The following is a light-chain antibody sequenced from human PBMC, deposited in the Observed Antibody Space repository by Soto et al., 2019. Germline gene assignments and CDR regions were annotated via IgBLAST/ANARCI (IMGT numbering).Light chain of an antibody. V-gene: IGLV2-14*01. CDR3: SSYTSSSTPHGV. J-gene: IGLJ2*01. CDR2: DVS. CDR1: SSDVGGYNY. Sequence: QSVLTQPASVSGSPGQSITISCTGTSSDVGGYNYVSWYQQHPGKAPKLMIYDVSNRPSGVSNRFSGSKSGNTASLTISGLQAEDEADYYCSSYTSSSTPHGVFGGGTKLPVL.